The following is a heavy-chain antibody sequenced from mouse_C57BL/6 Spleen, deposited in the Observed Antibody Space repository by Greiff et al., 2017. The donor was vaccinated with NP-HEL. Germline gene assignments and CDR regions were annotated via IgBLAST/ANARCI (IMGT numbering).Heavy chain of an antibody. V-gene: IGHV1-26*01. CDR2: INPNNGGT. D-gene: IGHD1-1*01. CDR3: ASRDGSPFAY. CDR1: GYTFTDYY. Sequence: EVQLQQSGPELVKPGASVKISCKASGYTFTDYYMNWVKQSHGKSLEWIGDINPNNGGTSYNQKFKGKATLTVDKSSSTAYMELRSLTSEDSAVYYCASRDGSPFAYWGQGTLVTVSA. J-gene: IGHJ3*01.